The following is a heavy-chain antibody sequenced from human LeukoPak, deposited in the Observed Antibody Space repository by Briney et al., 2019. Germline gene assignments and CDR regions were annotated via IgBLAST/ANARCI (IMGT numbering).Heavy chain of an antibody. CDR1: GGSFSGYY. Sequence: LSLTCAVYGGSFSGYYWSWIRQAPGKGLEWVSYISSSGSTIYYADSVKGRFTISRDNAKNSLYLQMNSLRAEDTAVYYCARDRAIFWSGYYRHYYYYYGMDVWGQGTTVTVSS. CDR3: ARDRAIFWSGYYRHYYYYYGMDV. CDR2: ISSSGSTI. D-gene: IGHD3-3*01. J-gene: IGHJ6*02. V-gene: IGHV3-11*01.